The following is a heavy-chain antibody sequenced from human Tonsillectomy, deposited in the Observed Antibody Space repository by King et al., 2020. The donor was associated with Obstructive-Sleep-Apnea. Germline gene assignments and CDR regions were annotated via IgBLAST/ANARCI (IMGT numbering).Heavy chain of an antibody. CDR3: ERDVGYCTGGSCHRDAFDI. J-gene: IGHJ3*02. CDR1: GYTFTTYY. Sequence: QLVQSGAEVKKPWASVKVSCKASGYTFTTYYMHWVRQAPGQGLEWMGIISPSGGSTSYAQKFQDRVTMTRDTSTSTVYMELSSLRSEDTAVYYCERDVGYCTGGSCHRDAFDIWGQGTMVTVSS. CDR2: ISPSGGST. V-gene: IGHV1-46*01. D-gene: IGHD2-15*01.